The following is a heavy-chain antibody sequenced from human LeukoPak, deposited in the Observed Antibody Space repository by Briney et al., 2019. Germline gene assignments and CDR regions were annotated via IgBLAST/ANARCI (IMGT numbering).Heavy chain of an antibody. J-gene: IGHJ4*02. V-gene: IGHV6-1*01. CDR1: GDSVSSNSVA. CDR3: ARDTINSGLFDY. Sequence: SQTLSLTCAISGDSVSSNSVAWNWIRQSPSRGLEWLGRTYYRSKWYHDYAISVKSRITINPDTSRNQFSLQLKSVTPEDTAVYYCARDTINSGLFDYWGQGTLVTVSS. CDR2: TYYRSKWYH. D-gene: IGHD6-19*01.